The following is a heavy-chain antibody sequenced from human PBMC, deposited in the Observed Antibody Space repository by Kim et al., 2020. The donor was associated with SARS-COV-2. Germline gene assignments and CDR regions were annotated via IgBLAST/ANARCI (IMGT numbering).Heavy chain of an antibody. Sequence: SETLSLTCSVSGGSISGGSHYWSWIRQPAGKGLEWIGHIFTSGSTNYNPSLKSRVTISVDTSQNQFSLKLSSVTAADTAVYYCAKNWRRYVILTGNFPSWFDPWGQGTLVTVSS. CDR1: GGSISGGSHY. CDR3: AKNWRRYVILTGNFPSWFDP. CDR2: IFTSGST. J-gene: IGHJ5*02. V-gene: IGHV4-61*09. D-gene: IGHD3-9*01.